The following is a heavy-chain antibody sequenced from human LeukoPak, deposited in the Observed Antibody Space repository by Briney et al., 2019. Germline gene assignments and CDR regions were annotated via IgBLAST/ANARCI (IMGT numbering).Heavy chain of an antibody. V-gene: IGHV3-48*01. D-gene: IGHD5-12*01. CDR2: IGVDSGNT. CDR1: GFTFSDYS. J-gene: IGHJ4*02. Sequence: GGSLRLSCAASGFTFSDYSMNWVRQAPGKGLEWISYIGVDSGNTNYADSVKGRFTISGDKAKNSLYLQMNSLRVEDTAVYYCARDYEYAFDNWGQGTLVTVSS. CDR3: ARDYEYAFDN.